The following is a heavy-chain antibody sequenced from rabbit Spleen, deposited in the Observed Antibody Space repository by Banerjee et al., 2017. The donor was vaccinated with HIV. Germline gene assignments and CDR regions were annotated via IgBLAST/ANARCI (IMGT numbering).Heavy chain of an antibody. D-gene: IGHD7-1*01. Sequence: QEQLVESGGGLVQPEGSLTLTCTASRFPFSDKAVMCWVRQAPGKGLQWIACINAITGKAVYATWAKGRFTFSKTSSTTVTLQMTSLTAADTATYFCARDRYVGYLGDGFNLWGQGTLVTVS. CDR2: INAITGKA. V-gene: IGHV1S45*01. CDR3: ARDRYVGYLGDGFNL. J-gene: IGHJ4*01. CDR1: RFPFSDKAV.